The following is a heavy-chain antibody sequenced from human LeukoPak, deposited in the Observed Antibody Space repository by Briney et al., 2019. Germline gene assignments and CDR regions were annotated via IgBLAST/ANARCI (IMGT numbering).Heavy chain of an antibody. CDR2: IYFGGNT. CDR1: GGSITSSSYF. CDR3: ARAPHWDRPFDY. J-gene: IGHJ4*02. D-gene: IGHD7-27*01. V-gene: IGHV4-39*07. Sequence: SETLSLTCTVSGGSITSSSYFWGWIRQPPGKGLEWIGSIYFGGNTYSNPSLKSRVTVSVDTSKNQFSLNLTSVTAADTAVYYCARAPHWDRPFDYWGQGILVTVSS.